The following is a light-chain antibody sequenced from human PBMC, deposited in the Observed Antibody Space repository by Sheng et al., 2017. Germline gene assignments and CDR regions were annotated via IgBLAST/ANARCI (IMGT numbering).Light chain of an antibody. V-gene: IGKV1-39*01. CDR3: HQIYISPLT. CDR1: QSISSY. J-gene: IGKJ4*01. Sequence: DIQMIQSPSSLSASVGDRVTITCRASQSISSYLNWYQQKPGKAPKLLIYTASSLQTGAPSRFSGSGSGTDFTLTISSLQPEDFATYYCHQIYISPLTFGGGTKVEVK. CDR2: TAS.